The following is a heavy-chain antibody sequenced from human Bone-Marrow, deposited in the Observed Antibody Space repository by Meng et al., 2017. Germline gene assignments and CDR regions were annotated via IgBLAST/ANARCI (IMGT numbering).Heavy chain of an antibody. Sequence: SETLSLTCTVSGDSISSGIYYWGWIRQSPGKGLEWIGSIYYSGTTYYNPSLKSRVTISVDTSKNQFSLKLNPVTAADTAVYYCARDGGTMILVVTEKAHFDYWGQGTLVTVSS. CDR2: IYYSGTT. CDR1: GDSISSGIYY. V-gene: IGHV4-39*07. J-gene: IGHJ4*02. CDR3: ARDGGTMILVVTEKAHFDY. D-gene: IGHD3-22*01.